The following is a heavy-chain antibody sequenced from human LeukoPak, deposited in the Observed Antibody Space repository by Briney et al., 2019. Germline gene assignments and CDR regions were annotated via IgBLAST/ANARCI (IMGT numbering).Heavy chain of an antibody. CDR1: GFTFSSYA. J-gene: IGHJ4*02. V-gene: IGHV3-23*01. CDR2: ISDTGVGT. D-gene: IGHD6-19*01. Sequence: GGSLRLSCEASGFTFSSYAMNWVRQAPGKGLEWVSVISDTGVGTYYADSVKGRFTISRDSSRDTLYLQMNSLRADDTAVYYCAKDHVYSSGWTTDFDYWGQGTLVTVSS. CDR3: AKDHVYSSGWTTDFDY.